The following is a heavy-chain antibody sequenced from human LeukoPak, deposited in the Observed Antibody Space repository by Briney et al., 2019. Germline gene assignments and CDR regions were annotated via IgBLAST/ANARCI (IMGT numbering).Heavy chain of an antibody. D-gene: IGHD5-18*01. Sequence: PGGSLRLSCAASGFTFSSYSMNWVRQAPGKGLEWVSYISSSSSTIYYADSVKGRFTISRDNAKNSLYLQMNSLRAEDTAVYYCARERRPHSCGLPIDAFDIWGQGTMVTVSS. V-gene: IGHV3-48*01. CDR1: GFTFSSYS. CDR2: ISSSSSTI. J-gene: IGHJ3*02. CDR3: ARERRPHSCGLPIDAFDI.